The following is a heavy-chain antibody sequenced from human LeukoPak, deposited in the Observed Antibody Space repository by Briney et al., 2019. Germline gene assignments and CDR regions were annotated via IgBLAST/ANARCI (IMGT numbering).Heavy chain of an antibody. D-gene: IGHD1-26*01. V-gene: IGHV1-18*01. CDR2: ISAYNGNT. CDR1: GYTFTSYG. CDR3: ARQAIRAVGANEFDY. Sequence: ASVKVSCKASGYTFTSYGISWVRQAPGQGLEWMGWISAYNGNTNYAQKLQGRVTMTTDTSTSTAYMELRSLRSDDTAVYYCARQAIRAVGANEFDYWGQGTLVTVSS. J-gene: IGHJ4*02.